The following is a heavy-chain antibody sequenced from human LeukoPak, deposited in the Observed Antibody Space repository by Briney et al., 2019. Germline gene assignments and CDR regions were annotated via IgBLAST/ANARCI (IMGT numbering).Heavy chain of an antibody. V-gene: IGHV1-18*01. CDR1: GYTFTSYG. D-gene: IGHD3-10*01. Sequence: GASVKVSCKASGYTFTSYGISWVRQAPGQGLEWMGWISAYNGNTNYAQKFQGRVTMTRDTSISTAYMELSRLRSDDTAVYYCARSGSGPAAGYWGQGTLVTVSS. J-gene: IGHJ4*02. CDR2: ISAYNGNT. CDR3: ARSGSGPAAGY.